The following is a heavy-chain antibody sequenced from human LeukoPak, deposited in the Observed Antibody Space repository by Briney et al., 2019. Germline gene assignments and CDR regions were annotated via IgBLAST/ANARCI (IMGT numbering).Heavy chain of an antibody. J-gene: IGHJ6*03. CDR1: GGTFSSYA. CDR2: IIPIFGTA. Sequence: SVKVSCKASGGTFSSYAISWVRQAPGQGLEWMGGIIPIFGTANYAQKFQGRVTITADESTSTAYMELSSLRSEDTAVYYCARDSIVVVPAAKGDYYYYYYMDVWGKGTTVTVSS. D-gene: IGHD2-2*01. V-gene: IGHV1-69*01. CDR3: ARDSIVVVPAAKGDYYYYYYMDV.